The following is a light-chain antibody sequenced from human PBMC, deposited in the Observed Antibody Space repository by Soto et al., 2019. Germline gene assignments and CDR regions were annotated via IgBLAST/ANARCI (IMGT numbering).Light chain of an antibody. Sequence: DIQMTQSPSSLSASVGDRVSITCRASQSIRSHLNWFQHKPGKAPKVLIYGASSLQGGVPSRFSGSGSGTEFTLTIKSLQPEDFATYYCQQSFSAPFTVGPGTKVDVK. CDR1: QSIRSH. CDR2: GAS. J-gene: IGKJ3*01. CDR3: QQSFSAPFT. V-gene: IGKV1-39*01.